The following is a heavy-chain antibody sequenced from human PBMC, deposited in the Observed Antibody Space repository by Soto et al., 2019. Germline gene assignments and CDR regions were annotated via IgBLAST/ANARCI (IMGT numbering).Heavy chain of an antibody. Sequence: ASVKVSCKASGYTLTSYYMHWVRRAAGQELEWRGWINPNSGGTNYAQKVQGWVTMTRDTSISTAYMELSRLRSDDTAVYYCARDLTYYYDSSGYYEPRAFDYWGQGTLVTVSS. J-gene: IGHJ4*02. D-gene: IGHD3-22*01. CDR1: GYTLTSYY. CDR2: INPNSGGT. V-gene: IGHV1-2*04. CDR3: ARDLTYYYDSSGYYEPRAFDY.